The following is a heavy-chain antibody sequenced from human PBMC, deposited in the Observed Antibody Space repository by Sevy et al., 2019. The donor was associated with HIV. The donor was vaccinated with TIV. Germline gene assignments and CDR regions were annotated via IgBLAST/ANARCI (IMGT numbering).Heavy chain of an antibody. CDR3: AKDICGGSCYFSPSYYYGMDV. V-gene: IGHV3-43*01. Sequence: QPGGSRSPPCPASGFPLVVYTMTWFRQARGKVLSWVPFFIGVVGATSDAASVKGPFTISRDNRKNSLYLQMNSLRTEDTALYYCAKDICGGSCYFSPSYYYGMDVWGQGTTVTVSS. CDR1: GFPLVVYT. D-gene: IGHD2-15*01. CDR2: FIGVVGAT. J-gene: IGHJ6*02.